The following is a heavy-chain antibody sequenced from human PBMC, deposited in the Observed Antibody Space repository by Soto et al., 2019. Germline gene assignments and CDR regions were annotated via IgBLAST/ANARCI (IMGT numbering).Heavy chain of an antibody. CDR2: INPIKGDT. CDR3: ARDLKRYYDSSGYGYYYYGMDV. D-gene: IGHD3-22*01. V-gene: IGHV1-18*01. CDR1: AYAFSSYR. J-gene: IGHJ6*02. Sequence: GAVKVSCKAYAYAFSSYRITCVRQAPGQALYWMGWINPIKGDTKSAANFQDRVTMTTDTSTSTAYMELSSLRSEDTAVYYCARDLKRYYDSSGYGYYYYGMDVWGQGTTVTVSS.